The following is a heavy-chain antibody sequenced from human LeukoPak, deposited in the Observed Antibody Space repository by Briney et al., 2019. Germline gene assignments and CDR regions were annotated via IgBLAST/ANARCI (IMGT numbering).Heavy chain of an antibody. D-gene: IGHD3-10*01. J-gene: IGHJ5*02. Sequence: SETLSLTCTVSGGSISSDIYYWGWIRQRPGKGREWIGSIYYSGTTYSNPSLKRRATISVDTSKNQFFLRLSSVTAADEAFYYCARQADLRVTLVRGMPMTPPYFDPWGQGTLVTVSS. CDR3: ARQADLRVTLVRGMPMTPPYFDP. V-gene: IGHV4-39*01. CDR1: GGSISSDIYY. CDR2: IYYSGTT.